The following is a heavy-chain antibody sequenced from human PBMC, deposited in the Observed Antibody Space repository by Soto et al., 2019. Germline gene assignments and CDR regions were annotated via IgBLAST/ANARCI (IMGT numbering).Heavy chain of an antibody. J-gene: IGHJ5*02. CDR3: ARVGPWVPYYYDSSPYTFENWFDP. CDR2: IYHGGST. CDR1: GYSISSGYY. Sequence: SETLSLTCAVSGYSISSGYYWGWLRQPPGKGLEWMGSIYHGGSTYYNPSLNSRVTLSIDMTNNHVSLILNSVTAADTAVYYCARVGPWVPYYYDSSPYTFENWFDPWGQGTLVTVSS. V-gene: IGHV4-38-2*01. D-gene: IGHD3-22*01.